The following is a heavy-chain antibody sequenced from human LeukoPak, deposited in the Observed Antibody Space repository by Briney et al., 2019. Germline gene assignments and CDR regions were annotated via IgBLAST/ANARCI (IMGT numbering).Heavy chain of an antibody. J-gene: IGHJ4*02. CDR1: GFTFSSYA. D-gene: IGHD4-17*01. V-gene: IGHV3-23*01. CDR2: ISGSGGST. Sequence: GSLRLSCAASGFTFSSYAMIWVRQAPGKGLEWVSAISGSGGSTYYADSVKGRFTISRDNSKNTLYLQMNSLRAEDTAVYYCAKDLTVTTREFDYWGQGTLVTVSS. CDR3: AKDLTVTTREFDY.